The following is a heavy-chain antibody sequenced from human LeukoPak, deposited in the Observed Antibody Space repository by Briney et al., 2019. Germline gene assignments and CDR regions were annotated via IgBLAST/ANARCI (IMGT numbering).Heavy chain of an antibody. CDR1: GGSISSGSYY. CDR3: ARDGIGAFDI. Sequence: SETLSLTCTVSGGSISSGSYYWSWIRQPAVKGLEWIGRIYTSGSTNYNPSLKSRVTISVDTSKNQFSLKLSSVTAADTAVYYCARDGIGAFDIWGQGTMVTVSS. CDR2: IYTSGST. D-gene: IGHD1-14*01. J-gene: IGHJ3*02. V-gene: IGHV4-61*02.